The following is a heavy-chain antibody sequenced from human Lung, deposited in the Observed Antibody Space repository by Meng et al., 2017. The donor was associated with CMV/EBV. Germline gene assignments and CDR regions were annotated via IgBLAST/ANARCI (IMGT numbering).Heavy chain of an antibody. J-gene: IGHJ4*02. CDR3: ARGDYSGYDVPDY. D-gene: IGHD5-12*01. V-gene: IGHV3-21*06. CDR1: GFMFSSYT. CDR2: ISSSSAYI. Sequence: GESLKISCAASGFMFSSYTMNWVRKAPGRGLEWVSSISSSSAYIFYADSVKGRFTISRDNAKNSLNLQMHSLRAEDTALYYCARGDYSGYDVPDYWGQGTLVTVSS.